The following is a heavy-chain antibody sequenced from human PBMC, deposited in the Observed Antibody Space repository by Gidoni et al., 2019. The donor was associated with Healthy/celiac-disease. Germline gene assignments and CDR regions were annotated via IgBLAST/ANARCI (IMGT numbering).Heavy chain of an antibody. CDR1: GFTFSSYS. Sequence: EVQLVEYGGGLFKPGGSLRLSWSASGFTFSSYSMNWVRQAPGKGLEWVSSISSSSSYIYYADSVKGRFTISRDNAKNSLYLQMNSLRAEDTAVYYCARGTSAAAGTPFDYWGQGTLVTVSS. CDR3: ARGTSAAAGTPFDY. J-gene: IGHJ4*02. V-gene: IGHV3-21*01. CDR2: ISSSSSYI. D-gene: IGHD6-13*01.